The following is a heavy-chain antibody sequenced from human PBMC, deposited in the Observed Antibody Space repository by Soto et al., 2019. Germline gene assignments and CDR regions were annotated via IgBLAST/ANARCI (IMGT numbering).Heavy chain of an antibody. Sequence: ASVKVSCKASGYTFTGYYMHWVRQAPGQGLEWMGWINPNSGGTNYAQKFQGWVTMTRDTSISTAYMELSRLRSDDTAVYYCARVILDSDYYYMDVWGKGTTVTVSS. CDR1: GYTFTGYY. D-gene: IGHD1-1*01. CDR2: INPNSGGT. CDR3: ARVILDSDYYYMDV. V-gene: IGHV1-2*04. J-gene: IGHJ6*03.